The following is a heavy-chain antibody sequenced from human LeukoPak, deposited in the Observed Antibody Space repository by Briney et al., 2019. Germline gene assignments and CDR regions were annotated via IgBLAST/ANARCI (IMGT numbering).Heavy chain of an antibody. J-gene: IGHJ4*02. CDR2: INTDGSST. D-gene: IGHD4-17*01. V-gene: IGHV3-74*01. Sequence: GGSLRLSCAASGFTFSSYWMHWVRQAPGKGLVWVSRINTDGSSTSYADSVKGRFTISRDNAKNTLYLQMNSLRAEDTAVYYCAKDRFYGDYEFDYWGQGTLVTVSS. CDR3: AKDRFYGDYEFDY. CDR1: GFTFSSYW.